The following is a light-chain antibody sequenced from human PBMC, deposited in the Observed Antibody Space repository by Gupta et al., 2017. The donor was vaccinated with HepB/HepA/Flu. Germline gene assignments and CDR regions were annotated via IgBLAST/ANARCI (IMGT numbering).Light chain of an antibody. Sequence: EIVLTQSPATLCLSPGERATLSCRASQSISSLLAWYQQKPGQAPRLLISDASSRAAGIPARFSGSGSGTDFTLTISSLEPEDFAVYYCQQRSAWPITFGGGTKVEIK. CDR1: QSISSL. J-gene: IGKJ4*01. V-gene: IGKV3-11*01. CDR3: QQRSAWPIT. CDR2: DAS.